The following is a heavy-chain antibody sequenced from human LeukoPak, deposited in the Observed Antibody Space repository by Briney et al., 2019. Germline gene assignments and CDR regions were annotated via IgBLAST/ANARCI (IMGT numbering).Heavy chain of an antibody. CDR3: ARGMRDY. V-gene: IGHV3-74*01. J-gene: IGHJ4*02. Sequence: GGSLRLSCAASGFTFSSYWMHWVRQAPGKGLVWVSRINNDGSSTNSADSVKGRFTISRDNAKNTLYLQMNGLRAEDTAVYYCARGMRDYWGQGTLVTVSS. CDR2: INNDGSST. CDR1: GFTFSSYW.